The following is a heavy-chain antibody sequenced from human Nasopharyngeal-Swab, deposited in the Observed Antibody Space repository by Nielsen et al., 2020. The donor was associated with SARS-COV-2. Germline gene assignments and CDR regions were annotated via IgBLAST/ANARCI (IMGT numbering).Heavy chain of an antibody. CDR2: VWHDGSNK. CDR3: ARGSTAGDY. CDR1: GLNFSDYG. J-gene: IGHJ4*02. D-gene: IGHD2-15*01. Sequence: GGSLRLFCAASGLNFSDYGMHWVRQAPGKGLEWVAVVWHDGSNKYHAESVKGRFTISRDNSKNTLYLQLNSLTVDDTAMFYCARGSTAGDYWGQGTLVTVSS. V-gene: IGHV3-33*01.